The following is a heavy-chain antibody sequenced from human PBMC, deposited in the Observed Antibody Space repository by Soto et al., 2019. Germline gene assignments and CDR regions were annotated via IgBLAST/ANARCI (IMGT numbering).Heavy chain of an antibody. V-gene: IGHV4-31*03. CDR3: ARDRYGAVADSYGMDV. CDR2: IYYSGST. D-gene: IGHD6-19*01. Sequence: PSETLSLTCTVSGGSISSGGYYWSWIRQHPGKGLEWIGYIYYSGSTYYNPSLKSRVTISVDTSKNQFSLKLSSVTAADTAVYYCARDRYGAVADSYGMDVWGQGTTVTVSS. CDR1: GGSISSGGYY. J-gene: IGHJ6*02.